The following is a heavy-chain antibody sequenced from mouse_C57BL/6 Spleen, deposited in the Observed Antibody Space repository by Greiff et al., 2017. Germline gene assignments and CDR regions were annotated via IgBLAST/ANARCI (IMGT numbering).Heavy chain of an antibody. CDR3: ARDRREGAMDY. CDR1: GFTFSSYA. Sequence: EVKLVESGGGLVKPGGSLKLSCAASGFTFSSYAMSWVRQTPEKRLEWVATISDGGSYTYYPDNVKGRFTISRDNAKNNLYLQMSHLKSEDTAMYYCARDRREGAMDYWSQGTSVTVSS. V-gene: IGHV5-4*01. J-gene: IGHJ4*01. CDR2: ISDGGSYT.